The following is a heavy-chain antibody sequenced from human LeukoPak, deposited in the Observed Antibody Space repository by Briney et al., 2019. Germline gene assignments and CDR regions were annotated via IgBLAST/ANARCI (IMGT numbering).Heavy chain of an antibody. D-gene: IGHD2-15*01. V-gene: IGHV3-7*01. CDR1: GFSFNSYW. CDR2: INPAGSDT. J-gene: IGHJ4*02. CDR3: GSFGYVAAVDL. Sequence: GGSLRLSCAASGFSFNSYWMTGVRQAPGRGLEWVANINPAGSDTYYVDPVKGRFTISRDNAKNLVYLQMNSLRAEDTAVYSCGSFGYVAAVDLWGQGTLVTVSS.